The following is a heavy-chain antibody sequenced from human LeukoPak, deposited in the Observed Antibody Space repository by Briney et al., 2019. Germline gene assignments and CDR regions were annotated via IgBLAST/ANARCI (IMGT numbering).Heavy chain of an antibody. CDR3: ATLSYYYDSSGYYLEYFQH. Sequence: ASVKVSCKVSGYTLTELSMHWVRQAPGKGLEWMGGFDPEDGETIYAQKFQGRVTVTEDTSTDTAYMELSSLRSEDTAVYYCATLSYYYDSSGYYLEYFQHWGQGTLVTVSS. CDR1: GYTLTELS. D-gene: IGHD3-22*01. CDR2: FDPEDGET. V-gene: IGHV1-24*01. J-gene: IGHJ1*01.